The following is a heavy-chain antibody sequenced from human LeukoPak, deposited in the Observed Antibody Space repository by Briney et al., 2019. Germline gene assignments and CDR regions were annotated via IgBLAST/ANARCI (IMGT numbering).Heavy chain of an antibody. J-gene: IGHJ6*04. D-gene: IGHD3-10*02. CDR1: GFIFSSYS. CDR2: ISSSGSTI. Sequence: PGGSLRLSCAGSGFIFSSYSMNWVRQAPGKGLEWVSYISSSGSTIYYADSVKGRFTISRDNAKNSLYLQVNSLRAEDTAVYYCAELGITMIGGVWGKGTTVTISS. CDR3: AELGITMIGGV. V-gene: IGHV3-48*04.